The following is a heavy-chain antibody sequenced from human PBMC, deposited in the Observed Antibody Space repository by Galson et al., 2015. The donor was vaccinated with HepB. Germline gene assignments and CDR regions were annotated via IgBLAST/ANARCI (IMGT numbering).Heavy chain of an antibody. CDR2: ITGSGDIT. D-gene: IGHD3-3*01. CDR3: ARSGSGFFGLDI. CDR1: GLAFNVDV. Sequence: SLRHSCAASGLAFNVDVMSWVRQAPGKGLEWVSSITGSGDITSYADSVRGRFTISRDNSKNTLYLQMSSLRAEDTAVYFCARSGSGFFGLDIWGQGTVVTVSS. J-gene: IGHJ3*02. V-gene: IGHV3-23*01.